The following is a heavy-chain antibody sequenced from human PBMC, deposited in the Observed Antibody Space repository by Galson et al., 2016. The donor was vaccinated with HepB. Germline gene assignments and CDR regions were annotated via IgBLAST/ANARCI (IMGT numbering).Heavy chain of an antibody. CDR2: IYYSGGT. CDR1: GGSISRSSYY. Sequence: SETLSLTCTVSGGSISRSSYYWGWVRQPPGKGLEWIGSIYYSGGTSYNPSLKSRVTMSVDTSKNRFSLRLTSVTAADTAVYYCARHGWARYSAMYFDYWGQGTLVTVSS. J-gene: IGHJ4*02. V-gene: IGHV4-39*01. D-gene: IGHD2-2*01. CDR3: ARHGWARYSAMYFDY.